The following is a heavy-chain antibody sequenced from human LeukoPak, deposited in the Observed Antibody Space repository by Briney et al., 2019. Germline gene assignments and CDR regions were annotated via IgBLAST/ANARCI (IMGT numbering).Heavy chain of an antibody. V-gene: IGHV3-48*02. D-gene: IGHD4-11*01. CDR1: GFTFSSYS. J-gene: IGHJ4*02. Sequence: GGSLRLSCAASGFTFSSYSMNWVRQAPGKGLEWVSSISSSSSTKYYADSVKGRFTISRDNAKNSLYLQMNSLRDEDTAVYYCARLTTLQAGYWGQGTLVTVSA. CDR2: ISSSSSTK. CDR3: ARLTTLQAGY.